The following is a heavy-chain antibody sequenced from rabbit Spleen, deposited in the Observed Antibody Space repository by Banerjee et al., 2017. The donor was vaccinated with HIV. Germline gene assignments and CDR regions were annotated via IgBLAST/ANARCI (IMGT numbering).Heavy chain of an antibody. J-gene: IGHJ4*01. CDR2: IYAGDGST. D-gene: IGHD7-1*01. V-gene: IGHV1S43*01. CDR1: GFSLFYYW. Sequence: QSLEESGGGLVKPGGTLTLTCKASGFSLFYYWMCWVRQAPGKGLDLIACIYAGDGSTDYTNWVNGRFTISKTSSTVDLKMTSLTAADTATYFCAKVNDAGYHDYGWVPPPYFSLWGPGTLVTVS. CDR3: AKVNDAGYHDYGWVPPPYFSL.